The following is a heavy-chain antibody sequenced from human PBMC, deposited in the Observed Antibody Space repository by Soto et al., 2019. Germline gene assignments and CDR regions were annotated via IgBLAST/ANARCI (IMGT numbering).Heavy chain of an antibody. D-gene: IGHD3-3*01. CDR3: ASSPFFRT. CDR1: GVSFSNCY. J-gene: IGHJ5*02. CDR2: INHSGNT. Sequence: QVQLQQGGAGLLKPSETLSLTCAVYGVSFSNCYWSWIRQPPGKGLEWLGEINHSGNTNYNPSLKSRVTISVDTSKTQISLNLSSVTAADTAVYYCASSPFFRTWGQGTLVTVSS. V-gene: IGHV4-34*01.